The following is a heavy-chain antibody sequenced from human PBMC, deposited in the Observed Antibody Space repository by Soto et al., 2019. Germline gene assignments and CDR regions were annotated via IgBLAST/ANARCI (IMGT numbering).Heavy chain of an antibody. J-gene: IGHJ4*02. CDR2: ISSSSSYI. CDR1: GFTFSSYS. CDR3: ARDPCGGDCSDYFDY. Sequence: EVQVVESGGGLVKPGGSLRLSCAASGFTFSSYSMNWVRQAPGKGLEWVSSISSSSSYIYYSDSVKGRFTISRDNAKNSLYLQMNSLRAEATAVYYCARDPCGGDCSDYFDYWGQGTLFTVSS. V-gene: IGHV3-21*01. D-gene: IGHD2-21*02.